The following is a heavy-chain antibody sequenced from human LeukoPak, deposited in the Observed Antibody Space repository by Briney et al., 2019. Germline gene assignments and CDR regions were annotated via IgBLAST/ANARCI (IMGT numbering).Heavy chain of an antibody. V-gene: IGHV3-23*01. CDR1: GFIFSSYA. CDR3: TKWGCSGGSCYPFGY. D-gene: IGHD2-15*01. Sequence: GGSLRLSCAASGFIFSSYAMSWVRQAPGKGLEWLSGISESGDSTSYADSVKGRFTIPRNNSKNTAYLQMNCLRGEDTAVYYCTKWGCSGGSCYPFGYWGQGTRVTVSS. J-gene: IGHJ4*02. CDR2: ISESGDST.